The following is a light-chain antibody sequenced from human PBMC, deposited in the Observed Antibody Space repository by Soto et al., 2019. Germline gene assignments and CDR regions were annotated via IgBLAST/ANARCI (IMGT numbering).Light chain of an antibody. CDR3: QKYNSATQYT. V-gene: IGKV1-27*01. CDR2: AAS. Sequence: DIQMTQSPSSLSASVGDRVTITCRASQGISNYLAWYQQKPGKVPKLLIYAASTLQSGVPSRFSGNGSGTDFTLTISSLQPEDVATYYCQKYNSATQYTFGQGTKLEIK. J-gene: IGKJ2*01. CDR1: QGISNY.